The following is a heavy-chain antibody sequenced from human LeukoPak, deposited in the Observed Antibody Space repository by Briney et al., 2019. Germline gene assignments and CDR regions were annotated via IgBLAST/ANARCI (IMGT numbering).Heavy chain of an antibody. V-gene: IGHV1-69*13. Sequence: SVKVSYKASGGTFSSYAISWVRQAPGQGLEWMGGIIPIFGTANYAQKFQGRVTITADESTSTAYMELSSLRSEDTAVYYCARGELLREYYFDYWGQGTLVTVSS. CDR2: IIPIFGTA. D-gene: IGHD1-26*01. J-gene: IGHJ4*02. CDR1: GGTFSSYA. CDR3: ARGELLREYYFDY.